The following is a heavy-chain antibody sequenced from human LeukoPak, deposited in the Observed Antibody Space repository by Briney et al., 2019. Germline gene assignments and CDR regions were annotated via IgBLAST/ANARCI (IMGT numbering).Heavy chain of an antibody. CDR3: ARDSSITGTLDY. CDR1: GGTFSSYT. CDR2: IIPILGIA. V-gene: IGHV1-69*04. Sequence: ASVKVSCKASGGTFSSYTISRVRQAPGQGLEWMGRIIPILGIANYAQKFQGRVTITADKSTSTAYMELSSLRSEDTAVYYCARDSSITGTLDYWGQGTLVTVSS. J-gene: IGHJ4*02. D-gene: IGHD1-7*01.